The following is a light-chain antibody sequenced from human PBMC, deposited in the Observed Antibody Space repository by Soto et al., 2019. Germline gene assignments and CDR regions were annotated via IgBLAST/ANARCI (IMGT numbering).Light chain of an antibody. CDR2: RNN. V-gene: IGLV1-47*03. CDR3: AAWDDSLSGVV. CDR1: SSNIGSNY. Sequence: SVLTQPPSASGTPGQRVTISCSGSSSNIGSNYVFWYQHLPGTAPKLLIYRNNQRPSGVPDRFSGSKSGTSASLAISGLWSEDETDYYCAAWDDSLSGVVFGGGTKVTVL. J-gene: IGLJ2*01.